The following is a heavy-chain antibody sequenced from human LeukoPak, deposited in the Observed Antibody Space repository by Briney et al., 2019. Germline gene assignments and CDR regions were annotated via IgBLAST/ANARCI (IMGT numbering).Heavy chain of an antibody. CDR3: ARERSDFGDYRHNCFDP. J-gene: IGHJ5*02. CDR2: INPNNCVT. D-gene: IGHD4-17*01. V-gene: IGHV1-2*02. CDR1: GYTFTGYY. Sequence: ASVQVSCKASGYTFTGYYMHWVRPAPGQGLEWMGWINPNNCVTKYAQKFQGRVTMTRDTSVTTAYMDLSRLRSDDTAVYYCARERSDFGDYRHNCFDPWGQGTLVTVSS.